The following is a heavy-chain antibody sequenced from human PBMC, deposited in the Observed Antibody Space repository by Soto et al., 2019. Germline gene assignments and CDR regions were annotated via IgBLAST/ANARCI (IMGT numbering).Heavy chain of an antibody. D-gene: IGHD3-10*01. CDR2: IYHSGST. V-gene: IGHV4-4*02. J-gene: IGHJ6*02. Sequence: PSATLSLTCTVSGGSISSSNWWSWVRQPPGKWLEWIGEIYHSGSTNYNPSLKSRVTISVDKSKNQFSLKLSSVTAADTAVYYCARDGRTVLLWFGESDYYGMDVWGQGTTVTVSS. CDR1: GGSISSSNW. CDR3: ARDGRTVLLWFGESDYYGMDV.